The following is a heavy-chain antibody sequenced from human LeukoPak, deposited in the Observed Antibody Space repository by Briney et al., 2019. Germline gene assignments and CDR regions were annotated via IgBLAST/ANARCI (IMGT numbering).Heavy chain of an antibody. CDR2: ISSSSSYI. Sequence: GGSLRLSCAASGFTFSSYSMNWGRQAPGKGLEWVSSISSSSSYIYYADSVKGRFTISRDNAKNSLYLQMNSLRAEDTAVYYCARDLLRYFDWLENYYYGMDVWGQGTTVTVSS. V-gene: IGHV3-21*01. CDR3: ARDLLRYFDWLENYYYGMDV. CDR1: GFTFSSYS. D-gene: IGHD3-9*01. J-gene: IGHJ6*02.